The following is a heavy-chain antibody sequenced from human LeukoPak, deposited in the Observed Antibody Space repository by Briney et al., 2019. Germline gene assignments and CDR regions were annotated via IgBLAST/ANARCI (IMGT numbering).Heavy chain of an antibody. J-gene: IGHJ4*02. CDR3: ATGDYYGSGSYLGY. CDR1: GGTFSSYA. V-gene: IGHV1-24*01. CDR2: FDPEDGET. Sequence: ASVKVSCKASGGTFSSYAISWVRQAPGKGLEWMGGFDPEDGETIYAQKYQGRVTMTEDTSTDTAYMELSSLRSEDTAVYYCATGDYYGSGSYLGYWGQGTLVTVSS. D-gene: IGHD3-10*01.